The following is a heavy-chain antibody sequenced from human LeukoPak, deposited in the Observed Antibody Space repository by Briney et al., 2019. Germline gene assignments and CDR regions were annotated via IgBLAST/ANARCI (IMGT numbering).Heavy chain of an antibody. Sequence: ASVKVSCKASGYTFTGYYMRWVRQAPGQGLEWMGWINPNSGGTNYAQKFQGRVTMTRDTSISTAYMELSRLRSDDTAVYYCARDPYYGGNSPPPDWGQGTLVTVSS. CDR1: GYTFTGYY. V-gene: IGHV1-2*02. CDR2: INPNSGGT. D-gene: IGHD4-23*01. CDR3: ARDPYYGGNSPPPD. J-gene: IGHJ4*02.